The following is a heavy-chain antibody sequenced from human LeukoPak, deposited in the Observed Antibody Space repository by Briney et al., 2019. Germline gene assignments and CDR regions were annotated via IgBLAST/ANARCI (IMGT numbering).Heavy chain of an antibody. CDR1: GYTFTGYY. J-gene: IGHJ4*02. CDR2: INPNSGGT. D-gene: IGHD6-19*01. Sequence: ASVKVSCKASGYTFTGYYMHWVRQAPGQGLEWMGWINPNSGGTNYAQKFQGRVTMTRDTSISTAYMELSRLRSDDTAVYYCAREGPDSSGWYYYFDYWGQGTLVTVSS. CDR3: AREGPDSSGWYYYFDY. V-gene: IGHV1-2*02.